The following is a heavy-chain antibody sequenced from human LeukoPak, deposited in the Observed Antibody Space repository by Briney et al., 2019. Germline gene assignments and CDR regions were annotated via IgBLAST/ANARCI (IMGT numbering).Heavy chain of an antibody. CDR1: GYTFSNYW. D-gene: IGHD6-13*01. J-gene: IGHJ4*02. CDR2: IYPDDSDT. V-gene: IGHV5-51*01. Sequence: GESLKISCKGFGYTFSNYWIGWVRQMPGKGLEWMGIIYPDDSDTRYSPSFQGQVTISADKSITTAFLQWSSLKASDSAMYYCVRHGLGSSWFGFDYWGQGTLVTVSS. CDR3: VRHGLGSSWFGFDY.